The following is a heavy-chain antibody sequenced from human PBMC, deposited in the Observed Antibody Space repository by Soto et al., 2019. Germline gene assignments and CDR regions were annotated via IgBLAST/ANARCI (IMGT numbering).Heavy chain of an antibody. D-gene: IGHD3-10*01. CDR3: VRDSKMYFYGSGEDGLDV. Sequence: QVQLVESGGGVVQPGRSLRLSCTVYGFTFTTYSMHWVRQAPGKGLEWVAVVSYDGTIKYYADSVKGRFTISRDNSKNTLYLQMNSLRGEDTAFYFCVRDSKMYFYGSGEDGLDVWGHGTTVTVSS. CDR2: VSYDGTIK. J-gene: IGHJ6*02. CDR1: GFTFTTYS. V-gene: IGHV3-30-3*01.